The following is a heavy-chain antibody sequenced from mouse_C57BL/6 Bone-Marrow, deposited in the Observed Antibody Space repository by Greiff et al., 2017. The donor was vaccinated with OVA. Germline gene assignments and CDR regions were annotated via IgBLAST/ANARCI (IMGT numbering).Heavy chain of an antibody. CDR1: GYTFTDYY. D-gene: IGHD1-1*01. Sequence: EVQLQQSGPELVKPGASVKISCKASGYTFTDYYMNWVKQSHGKSLEWIGDINPNNGGTSYNQKFKGKATLTVDKSSSTAYMELRSLTSADSAVYSCAFITDDWGQGTTLTVSS. V-gene: IGHV1-26*01. CDR2: INPNNGGT. J-gene: IGHJ2*01. CDR3: AFITDD.